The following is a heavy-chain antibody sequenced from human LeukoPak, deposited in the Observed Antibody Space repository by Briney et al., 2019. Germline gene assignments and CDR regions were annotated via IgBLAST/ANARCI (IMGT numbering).Heavy chain of an antibody. CDR1: GYSFTSYW. D-gene: IGHD5-18*01. CDR2: IYPGDSDT. Sequence: VESLKISCKGSGYSFTSYWIGWVRQMPGKGLEWVGIIYPGDSDTRYSPSFQGQVTISADKSISTAYLQWSSLKASDTAMYYCARPRRGYSYGYSGAAFDIWGQGTMVTASS. V-gene: IGHV5-51*01. CDR3: ARPRRGYSYGYSGAAFDI. J-gene: IGHJ3*02.